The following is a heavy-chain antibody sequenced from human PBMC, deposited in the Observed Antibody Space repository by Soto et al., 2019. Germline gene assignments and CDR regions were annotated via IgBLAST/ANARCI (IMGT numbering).Heavy chain of an antibody. CDR1: GYTFTSYA. J-gene: IGHJ6*02. D-gene: IGHD1-7*01. CDR2: INAGNGNT. V-gene: IGHV1-3*01. CDR3: ARTELAYYYYGMDV. Sequence: QVQLVQSGAEVKKPGASVKVSCKASGYTFTSYAMHWVRQAPGQRLEWMGWINAGNGNTKYSQKFQGRVTMTRDTSASTAYMELSSLRSEDTAVYYCARTELAYYYYGMDVWGQGTTVTVSS.